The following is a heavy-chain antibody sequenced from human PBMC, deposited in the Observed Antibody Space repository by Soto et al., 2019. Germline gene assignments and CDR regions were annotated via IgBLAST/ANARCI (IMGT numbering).Heavy chain of an antibody. V-gene: IGHV3-23*01. CDR1: GFTFSIHA. CDR3: AKRPSGSPRGAFDI. D-gene: IGHD6-19*01. J-gene: IGHJ3*02. CDR2: IGSSDI. Sequence: GGSLRLSCAASGFTFSIHAMSWVRQAPGKGLEWVSSIGSSDIYYADSVKGRFTVSRDNSKNTLYLQMNSLRAEDTAVYYCAKRPSGSPRGAFDIWGQGTMVTVSS.